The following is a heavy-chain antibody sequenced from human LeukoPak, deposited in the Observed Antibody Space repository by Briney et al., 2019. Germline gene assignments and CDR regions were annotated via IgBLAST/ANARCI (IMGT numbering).Heavy chain of an antibody. D-gene: IGHD3-10*01. Sequence: PGGSLRLSCAASGFTFSNYCMHWVRQVPGKGLVWVSRINSDGSSTIYADSVKGRFTISRDNAKNMLYLQMNSLRAEDTAVYYCARDRAHSFDYWGQGTLVTVFS. CDR1: GFTFSNYC. CDR3: ARDRAHSFDY. CDR2: INSDGSST. V-gene: IGHV3-74*01. J-gene: IGHJ4*02.